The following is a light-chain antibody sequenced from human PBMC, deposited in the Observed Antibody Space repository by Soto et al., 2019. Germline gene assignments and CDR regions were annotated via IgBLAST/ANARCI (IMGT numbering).Light chain of an antibody. V-gene: IGKV3-20*01. Sequence: DIVLTQSPGILSLSPGERATLSCRASQPVSSSYLAWYQQKPGQAPRLLIYGASTRATGIPDRFSGSGSGTDFTLTISRLEPEDCAVYYCQQCGISTWPFGQGTKVDIK. CDR3: QQCGISTWP. J-gene: IGKJ1*01. CDR2: GAS. CDR1: QPVSSSY.